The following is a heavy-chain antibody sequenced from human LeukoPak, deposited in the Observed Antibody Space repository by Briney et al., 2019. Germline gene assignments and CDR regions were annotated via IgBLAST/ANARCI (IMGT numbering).Heavy chain of an antibody. CDR2: INPNSGGT. J-gene: IGHJ4*02. CDR3: ARIPRGYYGSGSYIDY. D-gene: IGHD3-10*01. V-gene: IGHV1-2*02. Sequence: ASVKVSCTASGYTFTGYYMHWVRQAPGQGLEWMGWINPNSGGTNYAQKFQGRVTITRDTSISTAYMELSRLRSDDTAVYYCARIPRGYYGSGSYIDYWGQGTLVTVSS. CDR1: GYTFTGYY.